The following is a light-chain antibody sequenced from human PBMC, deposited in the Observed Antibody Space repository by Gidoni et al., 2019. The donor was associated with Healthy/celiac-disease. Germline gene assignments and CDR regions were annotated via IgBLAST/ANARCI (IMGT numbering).Light chain of an antibody. CDR3: QQYGSSPPWT. Sequence: EIVLTQSPGTLSLSPGERATLSCRASQRVSSSYLAWYQQKPGQAPRLLIYGASSRATGIPDSFIGSGSGTDFTLTISRLEPEDFAVYYCQQYGSSPPWTFGQGTKVEIK. CDR2: GAS. CDR1: QRVSSSY. V-gene: IGKV3-20*01. J-gene: IGKJ1*01.